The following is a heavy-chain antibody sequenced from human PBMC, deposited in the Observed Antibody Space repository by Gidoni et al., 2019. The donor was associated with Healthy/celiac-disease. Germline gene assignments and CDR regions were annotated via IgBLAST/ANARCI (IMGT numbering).Heavy chain of an antibody. J-gene: IGHJ4*02. CDR3: ARDSDYDSSGYPLPFDY. CDR2: ISSSSSYI. D-gene: IGHD3-22*01. V-gene: IGHV3-21*01. CDR1: GFTFSSYS. Sequence: EVQLVESGGGLVKPGGSLRLSCAASGFTFSSYSMNWVRQAPGKGLAWVSSISSSSSYIYYADSVKGRFTISRDNAKNSLYLQMNSLRAEDTAVYYCARDSDYDSSGYPLPFDYWGQGTLVTVSS.